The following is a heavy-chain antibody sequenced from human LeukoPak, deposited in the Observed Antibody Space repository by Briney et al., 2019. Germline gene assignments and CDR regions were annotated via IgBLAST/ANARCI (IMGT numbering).Heavy chain of an antibody. J-gene: IGHJ4*02. D-gene: IGHD3-22*01. CDR2: IIPILGIA. V-gene: IGHV1-69*04. Sequence: SVKVSCKASGGTFSSYAISWVRQAPGQGLEWMGRIIPILGIANYAQKFQGRVTITADKSTSTAYMELSSLKSEDTAVYYCASALYYYDSSGYSLGYWGQGTLVTVSS. CDR3: ASALYYYDSSGYSLGY. CDR1: GGTFSSYA.